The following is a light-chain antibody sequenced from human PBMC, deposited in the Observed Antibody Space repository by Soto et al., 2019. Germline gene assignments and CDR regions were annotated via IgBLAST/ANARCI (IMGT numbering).Light chain of an antibody. V-gene: IGKV1-39*01. CDR3: QQSYRSTPT. J-gene: IGKJ1*01. CDR1: QSISSY. CDR2: DAS. Sequence: DIQMTQYPSSLSASVGDRVTITCWASQSISSYLNWYQKRPGKVPNLLIYDASSLQSGVPSRLSGSGYGTDLTITISSLKNEDFETYYCQQSYRSTPTFGHGTKVDIK.